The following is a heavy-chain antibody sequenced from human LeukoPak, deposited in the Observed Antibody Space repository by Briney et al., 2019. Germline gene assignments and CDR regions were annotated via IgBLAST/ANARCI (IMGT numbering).Heavy chain of an antibody. CDR2: IKGDGSEK. J-gene: IGHJ4*02. Sequence: PGGSLRLSCAASGFTFSSYSMNWVRQAXXXXXXXXATIKGDGSEKFYVDSVKGRFTISRDNAKNSLYLQMNILRAEDTAVYYCARDGPATDTDLDCWGQGTLVIVSS. D-gene: IGHD6-13*01. CDR1: GFTFSSYS. V-gene: IGHV3-7*01. CDR3: ARDGPATDTDLDC.